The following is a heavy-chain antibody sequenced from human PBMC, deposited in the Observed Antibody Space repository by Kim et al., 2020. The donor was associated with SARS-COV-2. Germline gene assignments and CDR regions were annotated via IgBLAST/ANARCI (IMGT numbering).Heavy chain of an antibody. V-gene: IGHV3-73*01. CDR1: DFTFSASA. J-gene: IGHJ3*02. CDR2: IRSKSNSYAT. Sequence: GGSLRLSCAASDFTFSASAMHWVRQASGKGLEWVGRIRSKSNSYATAYAASVKGRFTISRDDSKNTAYLQMNSLKTEDTAVYYCTRVPGTTSAFWAAFDIWGQGTMVTVSS. CDR3: TRVPGTTSAFWAAFDI. D-gene: IGHD1-1*01.